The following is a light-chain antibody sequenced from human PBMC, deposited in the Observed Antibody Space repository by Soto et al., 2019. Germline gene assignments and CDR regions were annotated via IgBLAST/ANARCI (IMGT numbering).Light chain of an antibody. CDR3: QSYDRSLTSYV. V-gene: IGLV1-40*01. Sequence: QPVLTQPPSVSGAPGQRVTISCTGSSSNIGANYDVHWYQQLPGTAPKLLIYGNSNRPSGVPDRFSGSKSGTSASLAITGLQAEDEADFYCQSYDRSLTSYVFGTGTKLTVL. CDR1: SSNIGANYD. CDR2: GNS. J-gene: IGLJ1*01.